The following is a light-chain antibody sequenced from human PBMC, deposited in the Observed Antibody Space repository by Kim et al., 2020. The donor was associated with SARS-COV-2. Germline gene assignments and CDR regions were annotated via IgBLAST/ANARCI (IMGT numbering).Light chain of an antibody. CDR3: LRHRSYPIT. J-gene: IGKJ5*01. V-gene: IGKV1-17*01. CDR1: QDIRND. Sequence: ASVGDRDTIMCRASQDIRNDLVWYQQKPGRGPKRLIYGGAGLQSGFPSRFSGSGSGTEFILTISSVQPEDFATYFCLRHRSYPITFGQGTRLEIK. CDR2: GGA.